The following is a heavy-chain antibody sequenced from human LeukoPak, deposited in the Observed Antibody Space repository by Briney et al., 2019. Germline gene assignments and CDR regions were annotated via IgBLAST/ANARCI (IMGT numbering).Heavy chain of an antibody. Sequence: PGGSLRLSCAASGFTFSNAWMSWVRQAPGKGLEWVGRIKSKTDGWTTDYAAPVKGRFTTSRDDSRSNAYLQMNSLKTEDTAVYYCTRRYNYDSSGYYYVRDAFDIWGQGTMVTVSS. CDR3: TRRYNYDSSGYYYVRDAFDI. D-gene: IGHD3-22*01. CDR2: IKSKTDGWTT. V-gene: IGHV3-15*01. J-gene: IGHJ3*02. CDR1: GFTFSNAW.